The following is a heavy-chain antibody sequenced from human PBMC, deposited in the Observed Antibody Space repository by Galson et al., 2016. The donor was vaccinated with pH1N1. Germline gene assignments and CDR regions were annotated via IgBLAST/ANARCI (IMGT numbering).Heavy chain of an antibody. CDR1: GFTFINAW. Sequence: SLRLSCAASGFTFINAWMTWVRQAPGKGLEWVGRIASKSAGGTTEYAAPRKGRFTISRDDAKNTLYLQMNSLKTEDTAVYYWILLKQGFFDPWGQGTLVTVSS. D-gene: IGHD2-8*01. CDR2: IASKSAGGTT. CDR3: ILLKQGFFDP. J-gene: IGHJ5*02. V-gene: IGHV3-15*04.